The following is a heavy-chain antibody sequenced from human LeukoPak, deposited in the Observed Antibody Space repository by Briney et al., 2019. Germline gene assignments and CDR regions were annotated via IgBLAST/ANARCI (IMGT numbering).Heavy chain of an antibody. CDR2: INHSGST. Sequence: SETLSLTCAVYGGSFSGYYWSWIRQPPGKGLEWIGEINHSGSTNYNPSLKSRVTISVDTSKNQFSLKLSPVTAADTAVYYCARDSFRELREVYDYWGQGTLVTVSS. CDR3: ARDSFRELREVYDY. D-gene: IGHD1-26*01. V-gene: IGHV4-34*01. CDR1: GGSFSGYY. J-gene: IGHJ4*02.